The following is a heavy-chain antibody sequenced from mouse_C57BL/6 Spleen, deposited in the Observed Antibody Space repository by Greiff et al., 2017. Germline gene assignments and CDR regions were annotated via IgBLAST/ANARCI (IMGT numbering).Heavy chain of an antibody. V-gene: IGHV2-2*01. CDR3: ARAGGDDPYAMDY. CDR1: GFSLTSYG. CDR2: IWSGGST. D-gene: IGHD2-3*01. J-gene: IGHJ4*01. Sequence: VQVVESGPGLVQPSQSLSITCTVSGFSLTSYGVHWVRQSPGKGLEWLGVIWSGGSTDYNAAFISRLSISKDNSKSQVFFKMNSLQADDTAIYYCARAGGDDPYAMDYWGQGTSVTVSS.